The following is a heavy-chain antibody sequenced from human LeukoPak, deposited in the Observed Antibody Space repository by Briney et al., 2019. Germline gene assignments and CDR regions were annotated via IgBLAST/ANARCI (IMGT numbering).Heavy chain of an antibody. Sequence: SETLSLTCTVSGGSIGTYYWSWIRQPPGKGLEWIGYIYHSGDTKYNPSLKSRVTISVDTSKNQFSLKLSSVTAADTAVYYCARTYYYDSSGYYRGFDYWGQGTLVTVSS. CDR3: ARTYYYDSSGYYRGFDY. J-gene: IGHJ4*02. CDR1: GGSIGTYY. V-gene: IGHV4-59*01. CDR2: IYHSGDT. D-gene: IGHD3-22*01.